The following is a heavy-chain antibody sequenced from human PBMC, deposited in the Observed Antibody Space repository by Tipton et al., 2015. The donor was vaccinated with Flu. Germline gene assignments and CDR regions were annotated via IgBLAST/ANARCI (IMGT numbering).Heavy chain of an antibody. V-gene: IGHV3-66*01. Sequence: SLRLSCAASGFTVSSNYMSWVRQAPGKGLEWVSVIYSGGSTYYADSVRGRFTISRDNSKNTLYLQMNSLRAEDTAVYYCARGGVGFYYYYMDVWGKGTTVTVSS. J-gene: IGHJ6*03. CDR2: IYSGGST. CDR3: ARGGVGFYYYYMDV. CDR1: GFTVSSNY. D-gene: IGHD3-10*01.